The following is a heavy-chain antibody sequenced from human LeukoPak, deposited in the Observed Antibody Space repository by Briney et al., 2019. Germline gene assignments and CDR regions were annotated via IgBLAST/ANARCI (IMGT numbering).Heavy chain of an antibody. J-gene: IGHJ4*02. CDR3: AKVVGVYYFDY. V-gene: IGHV3-23*01. Sequence: GGSLRLSCAASGFTFSSYAMSWVRQAPGEGLEWVSAISGSGGSTYYADSVKGRFTISRDNSKNTLYLQMNSLRAEDSALYYCAKVVGVYYFDYWGQGTLVTVSS. CDR1: GFTFSSYA. D-gene: IGHD1-26*01. CDR2: ISGSGGST.